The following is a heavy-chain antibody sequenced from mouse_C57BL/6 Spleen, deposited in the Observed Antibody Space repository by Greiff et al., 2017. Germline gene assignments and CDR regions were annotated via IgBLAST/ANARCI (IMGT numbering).Heavy chain of an antibody. J-gene: IGHJ3*01. Sequence: EVQLVESGGGLVKPGGSLKLSCAASGFPFSDYGMHWVRQAPEKGLEWVAYISSGSSTIYYADTVKGRFTISRDNAKNTLFLQMTSLRSEDTAMYYCARWAYGGYYFAYWGQGTLVTVSA. CDR3: ARWAYGGYYFAY. CDR1: GFPFSDYG. D-gene: IGHD2-3*01. V-gene: IGHV5-17*01. CDR2: ISSGSSTI.